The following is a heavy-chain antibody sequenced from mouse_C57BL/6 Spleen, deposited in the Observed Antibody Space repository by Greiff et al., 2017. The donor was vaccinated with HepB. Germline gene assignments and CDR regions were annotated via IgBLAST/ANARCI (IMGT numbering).Heavy chain of an antibody. J-gene: IGHJ4*01. D-gene: IGHD2-3*01. CDR3: ARRGIYDGYYPLAMDY. CDR1: GYTFTSYW. V-gene: IGHV1-50*01. Sequence: QVQLQQPGAELVKPGASVKLSCKASGYTFTSYWMQWVNQRPGQGLEWIGEIDPSDSYTNYNQKFKGKATLTVDTSSSTAYMQLSSLTSEDSAVYYCARRGIYDGYYPLAMDYWGQGTSVTVSS. CDR2: IDPSDSYT.